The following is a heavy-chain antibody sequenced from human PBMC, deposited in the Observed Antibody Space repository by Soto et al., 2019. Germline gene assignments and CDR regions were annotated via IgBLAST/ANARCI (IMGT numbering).Heavy chain of an antibody. D-gene: IGHD3-10*01. Sequence: EVQMVESGGGLVKPGGSLRLSCAVSGFSFRDAWMNWVRQAPGKGLEWVGRIKSKAAGGAIDYAAPVKDRFTISRNESKDTLYLQINSLKAEDTAMYYCTTDGSFGGVVVAFQLWGQGTMLSVSS. CDR3: TTDGSFGGVVVAFQL. J-gene: IGHJ3*01. CDR2: IKSKAAGGAI. V-gene: IGHV3-15*07. CDR1: GFSFRDAW.